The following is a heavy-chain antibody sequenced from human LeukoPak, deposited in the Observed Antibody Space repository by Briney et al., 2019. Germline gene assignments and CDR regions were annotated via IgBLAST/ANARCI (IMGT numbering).Heavy chain of an antibody. V-gene: IGHV3-74*01. CDR1: GFTSSSYW. CDR3: ARESQSAYYFDSSGYEDAFDI. CDR2: INDDGTYT. J-gene: IGHJ3*02. Sequence: GGSLRLSCALSGFTSSSYWMHWVRQVPGKGLVWVSRINDDGTYTVYADSVKGRFTISRDNAKNSLYLQMNSLRAEDTAVYYCARESQSAYYFDSSGYEDAFDIWGQGTMVTVSS. D-gene: IGHD3-22*01.